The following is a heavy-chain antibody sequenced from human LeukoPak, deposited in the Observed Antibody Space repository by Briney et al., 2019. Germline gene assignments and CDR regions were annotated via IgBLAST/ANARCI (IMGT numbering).Heavy chain of an antibody. V-gene: IGHV3-23*01. J-gene: IGHJ4*02. D-gene: IGHD3-10*01. CDR3: AKDPGSDRHSY. CDR1: GFTFSSYA. CDR2: ISGSGGST. Sequence: GGSLRLSCVASGFTFSSYAMSWVRQAPGKGLEWVSTISGSGGSTYYADSVKGRFTISRDNSKNTLYLQTNSLRAEDTALYNCAKDPGSDRHSYWGQGTLVTVSS.